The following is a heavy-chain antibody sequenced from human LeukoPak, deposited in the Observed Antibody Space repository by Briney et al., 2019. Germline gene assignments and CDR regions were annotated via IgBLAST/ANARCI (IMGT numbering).Heavy chain of an antibody. J-gene: IGHJ4*02. CDR2: IKEDGSEK. CDR1: GFTFSNYW. CDR3: ARDIFTRYVVVVAATSDY. D-gene: IGHD2-15*01. V-gene: IGHV3-7*01. Sequence: PGGSLRLSCAASGFTFSNYWMNWVRQAPGKGLEWVANIKEDGSEKYYVDSVKGRFTISRDNAKNSLYLQMNSLRAEDTAVYYCARDIFTRYVVVVAATSDYWGQGTLVTVSS.